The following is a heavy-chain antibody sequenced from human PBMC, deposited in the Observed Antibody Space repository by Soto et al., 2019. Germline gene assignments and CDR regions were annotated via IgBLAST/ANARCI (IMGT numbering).Heavy chain of an antibody. V-gene: IGHV4-39*01. D-gene: IGHD3-16*01. Sequence: SETLSLTCTVSGGSISSSGYSWGWIRQPPGKGLEWIGSIYYSGSTYYNPSLKSRVTISVDTSKNQFSLKLSFVTAADTAVYYCARQNYIWGSSDYWGQGTLVTVSS. J-gene: IGHJ4*02. CDR1: GGSISSSGYS. CDR3: ARQNYIWGSSDY. CDR2: IYYSGST.